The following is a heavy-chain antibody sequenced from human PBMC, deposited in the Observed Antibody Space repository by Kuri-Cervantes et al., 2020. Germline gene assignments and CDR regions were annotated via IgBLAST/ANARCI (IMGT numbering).Heavy chain of an antibody. Sequence: SETLSLTCTVSGGSISSSSYYWGWIRQPPGKGLEWIGSIYYSGSTYYNPCLKSRGTISVDTSQYQCSRKLRSVTAADTAVYYCARSRDYYDIGVVPWFDPWGQGTLVTVSS. D-gene: IGHD3-22*01. CDR2: IYYSGST. CDR1: GGSISSSSYY. J-gene: IGHJ5*01. V-gene: IGHV4-39*07. CDR3: ARSRDYYDIGVVPWFDP.